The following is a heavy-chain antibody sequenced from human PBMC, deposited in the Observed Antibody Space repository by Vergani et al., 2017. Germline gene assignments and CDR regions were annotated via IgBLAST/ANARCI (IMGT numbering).Heavy chain of an antibody. CDR2: VYTSGTT. V-gene: IGHV4-4*07. D-gene: IGHD6-25*01. CDR3: ARGIRGHWYFDL. CDR1: GCSLSNHY. Sequence: QVQLQESGPGLVKPSETLSLTCNVSGCSLSNHYWSWIRQSAGKRLEWIGRVYTSGTTHYTPSLKSRVTMSLDTSKNHFSLNLTSVTAADTAVYYCARGIRGHWYFDLWGRGTLVTVSS. J-gene: IGHJ2*01.